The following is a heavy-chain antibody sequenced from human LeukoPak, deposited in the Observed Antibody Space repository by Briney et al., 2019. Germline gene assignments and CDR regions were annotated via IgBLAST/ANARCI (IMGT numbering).Heavy chain of an antibody. D-gene: IGHD1-26*01. V-gene: IGHV3-23*01. CDR2: ISGSGGST. Sequence: GGSLTLSCAASGFAFSSYAMSWVRQAPGKGLEWVSAISGSGGSTYYADSVKGRFTISRDNSKNTLDLQMNSLRADDTAVYYCAKGPSGSFYPGYFDYWGQGTPLTVSS. J-gene: IGHJ4*02. CDR1: GFAFSSYA. CDR3: AKGPSGSFYPGYFDY.